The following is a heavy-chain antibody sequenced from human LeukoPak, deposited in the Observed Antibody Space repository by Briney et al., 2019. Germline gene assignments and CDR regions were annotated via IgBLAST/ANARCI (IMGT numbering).Heavy chain of an antibody. J-gene: IGHJ4*02. V-gene: IGHV4-59*12. D-gene: IGHD4-11*01. CDR2: INYSGST. CDR1: GGSIRSYH. CDR3: ARDFLLQSEGLFDY. Sequence: SETLSLTCTVSGGSIRSYHWTWIRQAPGKGLEWIGYINYSGSTNYSPSLKSRVTISVDTSKNQFSLRLNSVTAADTAVYYCARDFLLQSEGLFDYWGQGTLVTVSS.